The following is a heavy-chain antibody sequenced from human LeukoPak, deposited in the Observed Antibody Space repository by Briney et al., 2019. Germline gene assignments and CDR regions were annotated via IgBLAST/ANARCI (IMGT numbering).Heavy chain of an antibody. D-gene: IGHD1-1*01. V-gene: IGHV3-74*01. CDR3: VPIGYALFDP. CDR1: GFTFSSHY. Sequence: PGGSLRLSCVASGFTFSSHYMHWVRHAPGKGLVWVSRISNDGTIISYVDSVKGRFTISRDNAKNTLYLQMNSLRVEDSATYYCVPIGYALFDPWGQGTLVTVSS. J-gene: IGHJ5*02. CDR2: ISNDGTII.